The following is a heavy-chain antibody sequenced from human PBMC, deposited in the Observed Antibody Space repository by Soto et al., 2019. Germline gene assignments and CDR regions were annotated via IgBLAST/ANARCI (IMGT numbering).Heavy chain of an antibody. D-gene: IGHD4-4*01. V-gene: IGHV3-21*01. J-gene: IGHJ6*02. Sequence: EVQLVESGGGVVKPGGSLRLSCAASGFTFSSYSMNWVRQAPGKGLEWVESMSSSSSYIYYADSVKDRFTISRDNAKNSLELQMNSRRAEDTAVYYCARDALGTLQSHYYYYYGMDVWGQVTTVTVSS. CDR1: GFTFSSYS. CDR2: MSSSSSYI. CDR3: ARDALGTLQSHYYYYYGMDV.